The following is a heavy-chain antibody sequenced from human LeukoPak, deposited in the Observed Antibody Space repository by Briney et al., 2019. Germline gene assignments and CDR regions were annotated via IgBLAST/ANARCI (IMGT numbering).Heavy chain of an antibody. CDR2: IYYSGST. CDR1: GGSFSTYY. CDR3: ARVWYGSGSYWARRFDP. J-gene: IGHJ5*02. V-gene: IGHV4-59*01. D-gene: IGHD3-10*01. Sequence: SETLSLTCTVSGGSFSTYYWSWIRQPPGKGLEWIGYIYYSGSTNYNPSLKSRVTISVDTSKNQFSLKLSSVTAPDPAVYSCARVWYGSGSYWARRFDPWGQGTLVTVSS.